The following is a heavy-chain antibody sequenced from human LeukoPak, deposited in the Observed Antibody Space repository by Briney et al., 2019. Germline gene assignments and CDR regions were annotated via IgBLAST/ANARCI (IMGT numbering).Heavy chain of an antibody. J-gene: IGHJ4*02. D-gene: IGHD3-22*01. CDR2: INSDGSTT. CDR1: EFTFSSYW. CDR3: ARAGCYDSSGYYSH. Sequence: GGSLRLSCAASEFTFSSYWMHWVRQAPGKGLVWVSRINSDGSTTSYADSVKGRFTISRDNAKNTLYLQVNSLRAEDTAVYYCARAGCYDSSGYYSHWGQGTLVTVSS. V-gene: IGHV3-74*01.